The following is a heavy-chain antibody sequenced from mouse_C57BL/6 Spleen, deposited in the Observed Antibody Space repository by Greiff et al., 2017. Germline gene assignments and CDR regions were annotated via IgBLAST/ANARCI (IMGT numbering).Heavy chain of an antibody. CDR3: ATYDGGFFAY. J-gene: IGHJ3*01. CDR1: GFSLTSYG. V-gene: IGHV2-5*01. Sequence: VKLVESGPGLVQPSQSLSITCTVSGFSLTSYGVHWVRQSPGKGLEWLGVIWRGGSTDYNAAFMSRLSITKDNSKSQVFFKMNSLQDDDTAIYYWATYDGGFFAYWGQGTLVTVSA. D-gene: IGHD2-3*01. CDR2: IWRGGST.